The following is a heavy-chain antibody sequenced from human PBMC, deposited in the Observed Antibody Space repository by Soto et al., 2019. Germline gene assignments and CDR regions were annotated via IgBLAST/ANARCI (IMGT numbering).Heavy chain of an antibody. CDR1: GYTFTSYD. D-gene: IGHD6-13*01. CDR3: ARGGDSSSWISYYYYGMDV. V-gene: IGHV1-8*01. J-gene: IGHJ6*02. CDR2: MNPNSGNT. Sequence: GASVKVSCKASGYTFTSYDINWVRQATGQGLEWMGWMNPNSGNTGYAQKFQGRVTMTRNTSISTAYMELSSLRSEDTAVYYCARGGDSSSWISYYYYGMDVWGQGTTVTVSS.